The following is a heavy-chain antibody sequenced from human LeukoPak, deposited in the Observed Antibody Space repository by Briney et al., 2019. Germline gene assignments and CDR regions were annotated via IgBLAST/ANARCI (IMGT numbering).Heavy chain of an antibody. V-gene: IGHV4-39*01. Sequence: SETLSLTCTVSGGSISSSSYYWGWIRQPPGKGLEWLGSIYYSGSTYYNPSLKSRVTISVDTSKNQFSLKLGSVTAADTAVYYCARHRQQLVPFEYWGQGTLVTVSS. CDR1: GGSISSSSYY. CDR3: ARHRQQLVPFEY. J-gene: IGHJ4*02. CDR2: IYYSGST. D-gene: IGHD6-13*01.